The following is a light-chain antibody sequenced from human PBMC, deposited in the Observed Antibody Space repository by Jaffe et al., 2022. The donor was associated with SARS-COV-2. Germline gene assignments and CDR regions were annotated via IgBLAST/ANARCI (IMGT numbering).Light chain of an antibody. J-gene: IGKJ1*01. CDR2: DAS. Sequence: EIVLTQSPATLSLSPGERATLSCRASQSVSSYLAWYQQKPGQAPRLLMYDASNRATGIPARFSGSGSGTDFTLTISSLEPEDFAVYYCQQRSNWPPATFGQGTKVEIK. CDR3: QQRSNWPPAT. V-gene: IGKV3-11*01. CDR1: QSVSSY.